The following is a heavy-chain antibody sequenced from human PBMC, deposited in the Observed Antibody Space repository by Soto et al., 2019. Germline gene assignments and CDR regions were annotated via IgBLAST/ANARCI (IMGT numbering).Heavy chain of an antibody. D-gene: IGHD3-3*01. CDR3: ARGEKDYDFWSGPDYGMDV. CDR1: GYTFTSYA. CDR2: INAGNGNT. Sequence: ASVKVSCKASGYTFTSYAMHWVRQAPGQRLEWMGWINAGNGNTKYSQKFQGRVTITRDTSASTAYMELSSLRSEDTAVYYCARGEKDYDFWSGPDYGMDVWGQGTTVTVSS. V-gene: IGHV1-3*01. J-gene: IGHJ6*02.